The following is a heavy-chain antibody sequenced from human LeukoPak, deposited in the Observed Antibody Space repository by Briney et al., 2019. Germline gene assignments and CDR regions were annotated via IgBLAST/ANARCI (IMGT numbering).Heavy chain of an antibody. CDR2: IKSKTDGGTT. CDR3: TTMTYYGDYFDY. J-gene: IGHJ4*02. Sequence: GGSLRLSCAASGFTSSNAWMNWVRQAPGKGLEWVGRIKSKTDGGTTDYAAPVKGRFTISRDDSKNTLYLQMNSLETEDTAVYYCTTMTYYGDYFDYWGQGTLVTVSS. V-gene: IGHV3-15*01. CDR1: GFTSSNAW. D-gene: IGHD3-3*01.